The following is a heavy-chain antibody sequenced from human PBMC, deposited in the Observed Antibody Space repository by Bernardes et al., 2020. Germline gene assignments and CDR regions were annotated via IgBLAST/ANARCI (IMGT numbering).Heavy chain of an antibody. Sequence: ETLSLTCTVSGGSISSYYWSWIRQPPGKGLEWIGYIYYSGNTNYNPSLKSRVTISVDTSKNQFSLKLSSVTAADTAVYYCARGGSGSYYEVAFDIWGQGTMVTVSS. CDR3: ARGGSGSYYEVAFDI. J-gene: IGHJ3*02. CDR2: IYYSGNT. CDR1: GGSISSYY. D-gene: IGHD1-26*01. V-gene: IGHV4-59*01.